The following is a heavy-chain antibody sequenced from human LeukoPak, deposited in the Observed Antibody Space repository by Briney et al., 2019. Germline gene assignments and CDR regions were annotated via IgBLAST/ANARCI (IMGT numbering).Heavy chain of an antibody. CDR2: INHSGST. V-gene: IGHV4-34*01. CDR1: GGSFSGYY. J-gene: IGHJ4*02. CDR3: ASRSGLLWFGEFNY. Sequence: SETLSLTCAVYGGSFSGYYWSWIRQPPGKGLEWIGEINHSGSTNYNPSLKSRVTISVDTPKNQFSLKLSSVTAADTAVYYCASRSGLLWFGEFNYWGQGTLVTVSS. D-gene: IGHD3-10*01.